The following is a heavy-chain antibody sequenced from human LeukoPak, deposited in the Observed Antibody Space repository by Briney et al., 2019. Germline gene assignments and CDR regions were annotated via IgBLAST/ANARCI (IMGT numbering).Heavy chain of an antibody. D-gene: IGHD3-16*01. Sequence: GGSPRLSSAPSGFTSSDYYMSSIRQAPGKGLEWVSYIISSGSTIYYAHSVKGGFTISTDNAKNSLYLQMNSLRAEDTAVYYCARLSLGHWVAYWGQGTLVTVSS. CDR3: ARLSLGHWVAY. CDR1: GFTSSDYY. CDR2: IISSGSTI. V-gene: IGHV3-11*04. J-gene: IGHJ4*02.